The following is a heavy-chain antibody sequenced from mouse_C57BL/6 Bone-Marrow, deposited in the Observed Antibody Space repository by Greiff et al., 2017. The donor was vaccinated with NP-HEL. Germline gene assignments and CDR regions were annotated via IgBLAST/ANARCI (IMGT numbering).Heavy chain of an antibody. Sequence: QVQLQQSGAELARPGASVKLSCKASGYTFTSYGISWVKQRTGQGLEWIGEIYPRSGNTYYNEKFKGKATLTADKSSSTAYMELRSLTSEDSAVYFCARWDYYGSSYVGKKFAYWGQGTLVTVSA. D-gene: IGHD1-1*01. V-gene: IGHV1-81*01. J-gene: IGHJ3*01. CDR1: GYTFTSYG. CDR3: ARWDYYGSSYVGKKFAY. CDR2: IYPRSGNT.